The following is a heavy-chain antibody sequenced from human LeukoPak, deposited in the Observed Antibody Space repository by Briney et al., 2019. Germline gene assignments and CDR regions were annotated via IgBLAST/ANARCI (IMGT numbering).Heavy chain of an antibody. CDR3: AKDLRGYNYDNQIDY. Sequence: GGSLRLSCAASGFTFSSYAMSWVRQAPGKGLEWVSAITGSGDSTFYADSVKGRFTISRDNSERTLSLQMTSLTAEDTAVYYCAKDLRGYNYDNQIDYWGQGTLVTVSS. CDR1: GFTFSSYA. D-gene: IGHD5-18*01. V-gene: IGHV3-23*01. J-gene: IGHJ4*02. CDR2: ITGSGDST.